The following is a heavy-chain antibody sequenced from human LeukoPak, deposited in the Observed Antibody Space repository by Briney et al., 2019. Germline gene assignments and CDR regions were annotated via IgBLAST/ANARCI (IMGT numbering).Heavy chain of an antibody. CDR1: GFTFSSYA. J-gene: IGHJ4*02. D-gene: IGHD1-26*01. CDR3: ARGRGGSW. CDR2: ISGSGGST. V-gene: IGHV3-23*01. Sequence: HPGGSLRLSCAASGFTFSSYAMSWVRQAPGKGLEWVSAISGSGGSTYYADSVKGRFTISRDNAENSLYLQMNSLRAEDTAVYYCARGRGGSWWGQGTLVTVSS.